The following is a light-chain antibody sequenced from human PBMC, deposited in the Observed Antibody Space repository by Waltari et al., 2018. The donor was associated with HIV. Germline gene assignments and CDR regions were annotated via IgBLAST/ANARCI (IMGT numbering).Light chain of an antibody. CDR1: RPTKFGTTYY. Sequence: QSELTQPASLSGAHAQSVTSYSTELRPTKFGTTYYVHCYQVLPVPVHLLIISTNTHRPSGVPDRFSASKSGTSASLAITGLQAEDEADYYCLSFDRLSALPIFGGGTK. CDR3: LSFDRLSALPI. CDR2: TNT. J-gene: IGLJ2*01. V-gene: IGLV1-40*01.